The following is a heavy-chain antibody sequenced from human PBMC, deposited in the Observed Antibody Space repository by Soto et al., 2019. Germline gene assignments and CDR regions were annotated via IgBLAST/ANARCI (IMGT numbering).Heavy chain of an antibody. V-gene: IGHV3-23*01. Sequence: GGSLRLSCAASGFTFSSYAMSWVRQAPGKGLEWVSAISGSGGSTYYADSVKGRFTISRDNSKNTLYLQMNSLRAEDTAVYYCAKDAYGDYGSALDFDYWGQGTLVTVS. CDR1: GFTFSSYA. D-gene: IGHD4-17*01. CDR3: AKDAYGDYGSALDFDY. CDR2: ISGSGGST. J-gene: IGHJ4*02.